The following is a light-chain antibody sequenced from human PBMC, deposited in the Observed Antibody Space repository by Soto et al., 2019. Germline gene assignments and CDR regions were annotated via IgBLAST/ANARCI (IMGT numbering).Light chain of an antibody. CDR2: DAS. CDR3: QQYNSYPWT. Sequence: DSQMAQSPSTLSASVGDRVTITCRASQSISSWLAWYQQKPGKAPKLLIYDASSLESGVPSRFSGSGSGTEFTITISSLQPDDFATYYCQQYNSYPWTFGQGTKVEIK. J-gene: IGKJ1*01. CDR1: QSISSW. V-gene: IGKV1-5*01.